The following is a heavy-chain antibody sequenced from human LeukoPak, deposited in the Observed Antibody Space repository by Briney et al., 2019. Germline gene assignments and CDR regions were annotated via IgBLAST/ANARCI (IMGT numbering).Heavy chain of an antibody. V-gene: IGHV1-18*01. CDR2: ISAYNGNT. Sequence: TSYXXSWVRQXPGQGLEWMGWISAYNGNTNYAQKLQGRVTMTTDTSTSTAYMELRSLRSDDTAVYYCARSTAMVYYFDYWGQGTLVTVSS. D-gene: IGHD5-18*01. J-gene: IGHJ4*02. CDR1: TSYX. CDR3: ARSTAMVYYFDY.